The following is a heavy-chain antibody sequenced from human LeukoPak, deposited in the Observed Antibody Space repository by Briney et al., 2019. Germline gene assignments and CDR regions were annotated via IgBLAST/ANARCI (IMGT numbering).Heavy chain of an antibody. CDR2: ISPNSGGT. Sequence: ASVKVSCKASGYTFTGYYMHWVRQAPGQGLGWMGWISPNSGGTNCAQKFQGRVTMTRDTSISTAYMELSSLRSDDTAVYYCARDRAVATIGGVDYWGQGTLVTVSS. CDR1: GYTFTGYY. D-gene: IGHD5-12*01. V-gene: IGHV1-2*02. J-gene: IGHJ4*02. CDR3: ARDRAVATIGGVDY.